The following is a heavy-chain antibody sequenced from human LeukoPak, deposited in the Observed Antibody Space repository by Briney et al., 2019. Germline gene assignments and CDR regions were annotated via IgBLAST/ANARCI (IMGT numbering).Heavy chain of an antibody. CDR2: IYSSGNT. V-gene: IGHV4-59*01. CDR3: ARELGTYYNAFDY. J-gene: IGHJ4*02. Sequence: SETLSLTCTASGGSISGYYWNWIRQPPGKGLEWIANIYSSGNTLYNSSLKSRVAISVDTSKNQFSLKLSSVTAADTAVYYCARELGTYYNAFDYWGQGTLVTVSS. CDR1: GGSISGYY. D-gene: IGHD3-10*01.